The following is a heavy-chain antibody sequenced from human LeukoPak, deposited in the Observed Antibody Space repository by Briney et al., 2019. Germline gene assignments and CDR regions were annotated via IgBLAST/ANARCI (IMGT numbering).Heavy chain of an antibody. CDR3: AEDVPNYNWFDP. J-gene: IGHJ5*02. Sequence: GGSLRLSCVASGFIFSTYGMHWVRQAPGKGLEWVAFIGYDGSNKYYPDSVKGRFTISRDNFKNTLYLQMNSLRDEDTALYYCAEDVPNYNWFDPWGQGTLVTVSS. V-gene: IGHV3-30*02. CDR2: IGYDGSNK. CDR1: GFIFSTYG.